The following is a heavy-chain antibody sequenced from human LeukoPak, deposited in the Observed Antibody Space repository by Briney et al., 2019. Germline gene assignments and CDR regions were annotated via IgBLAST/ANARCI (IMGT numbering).Heavy chain of an antibody. J-gene: IGHJ4*02. Sequence: ASVKVSCRASGYTFTCYYMHWVRQAPGQGLEWMGWINPNSGGTNYAQKFQGRVTMTRDTSISTVYMELSRLRSDDTAVYYCARECGRQWLVHSAHPFDYWGQGTLVTVSS. V-gene: IGHV1-2*02. CDR1: GYTFTCYY. D-gene: IGHD6-19*01. CDR2: INPNSGGT. CDR3: ARECGRQWLVHSAHPFDY.